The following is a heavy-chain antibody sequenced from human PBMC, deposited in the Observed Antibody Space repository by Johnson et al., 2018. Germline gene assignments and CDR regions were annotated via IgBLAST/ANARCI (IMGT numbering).Heavy chain of an antibody. J-gene: IGHJ6*03. V-gene: IGHV3-7*01. CDR3: ARDAVDYYPYYMDV. CDR1: GFRFSTFW. Sequence: VQLVQAGGGLVEPGGSLRLSCAASGFRFSTFWMTWFRQAQGKGLEWVANLKHVGGEKHVVDSVKGRFTVSRDNARNSGVLEMNSLRADDTAVYYCARDAVDYYPYYMDVWGKGTTVTVSS. CDR2: LKHVGGEK.